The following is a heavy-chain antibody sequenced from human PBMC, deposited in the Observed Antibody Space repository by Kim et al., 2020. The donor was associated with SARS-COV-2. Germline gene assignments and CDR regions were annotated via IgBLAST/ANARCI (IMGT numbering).Heavy chain of an antibody. V-gene: IGHV3-30*02. J-gene: IGHJ6*02. D-gene: IGHD3-22*01. CDR3: AKEAGLDYYDSSGYCMDV. Sequence: VKGRFTSPRDNSKNTLYLKMNSLRAEDTAVYYCAKEAGLDYYDSSGYCMDVWGQGTTVTVSS.